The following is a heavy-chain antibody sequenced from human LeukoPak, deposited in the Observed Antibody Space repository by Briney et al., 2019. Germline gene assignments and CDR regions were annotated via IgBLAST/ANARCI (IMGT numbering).Heavy chain of an antibody. J-gene: IGHJ4*02. CDR1: GFTFSSCW. CDR3: ARVAYCGGDCYYFDY. D-gene: IGHD2-21*02. V-gene: IGHV1-46*01. CDR2: INPRGDEA. Sequence: ASVKVSCTASGFTFSSCWMHWVRQAPGQGLEWMGVINPRGDEAVYAQKFQGRVTMTRDTPTSTAYMELSSLRSEDTAVYYCARVAYCGGDCYYFDYWGQGTLVTVSS.